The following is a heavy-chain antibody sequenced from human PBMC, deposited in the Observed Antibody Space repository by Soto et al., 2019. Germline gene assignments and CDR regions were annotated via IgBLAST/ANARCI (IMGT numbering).Heavy chain of an antibody. CDR2: ISYDGSKK. V-gene: IGHV3-30*18. CDR1: GFTSSSCG. Sequence: EGCLKLSCAAAGFTSSSCGMHWVRQAQGKGLEWVAVISYDGSKKYYADSVKGRYTISRDNSKNTLYLQMNSLRAEDTAVYYCAKEYNKLRFLGWLPDYYYYGMDVWGQGTTVTVSS. CDR3: AKEYNKLRFLGWLPDYYYYGMDV. D-gene: IGHD3-3*01. J-gene: IGHJ6*02.